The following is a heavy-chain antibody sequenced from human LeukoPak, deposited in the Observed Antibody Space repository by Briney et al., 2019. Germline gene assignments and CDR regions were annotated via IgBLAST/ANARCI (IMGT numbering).Heavy chain of an antibody. V-gene: IGHV3-23*01. J-gene: IGHJ5*02. D-gene: IGHD3-3*01. CDR3: AKDVYDFWSGDGNWFDP. CDR1: GFTFSSYA. Sequence: GGSLRLSCAASGFTFSSYAMSWVRQAPGKGLEWVSAISGSGGSTYYADSVKGRFTISRDNSKNTLYLQMNSLRAEDTAVYYCAKDVYDFWSGDGNWFDPWGQGTLVTVSS. CDR2: ISGSGGST.